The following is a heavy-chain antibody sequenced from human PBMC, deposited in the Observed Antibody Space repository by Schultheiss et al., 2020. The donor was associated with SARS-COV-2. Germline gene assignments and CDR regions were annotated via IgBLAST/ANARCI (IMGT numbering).Heavy chain of an antibody. D-gene: IGHD3-22*01. CDR2: ISSNGGST. Sequence: GGSLRLSCSASGFTFSSYAMHWVRQAPGKGLEYVSAISSNGGSTYYADSVKGRFTISRDNSKNTLYLQMNSLRAEDTAVYYCARDRYYDSSGYFWYWGQGTLVTVSS. V-gene: IGHV3-64*04. J-gene: IGHJ4*02. CDR1: GFTFSSYA. CDR3: ARDRYYDSSGYFWY.